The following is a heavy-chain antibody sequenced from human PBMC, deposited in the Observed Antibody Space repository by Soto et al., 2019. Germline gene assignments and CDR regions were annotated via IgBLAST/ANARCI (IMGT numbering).Heavy chain of an antibody. Sequence: QVQLVESGGGVVQPGRSLRLSCAASGFTFSSYGMHWVRQAPGKGLEWVAVIWYDGSNKYYADSVKGRFTISRDNSKNTLYLQMNSLRAEVAAVYYCARDGQYQLPERPHYYYYYMDVWGKGTTVTVSS. CDR3: ARDGQYQLPERPHYYYYYMDV. J-gene: IGHJ6*03. D-gene: IGHD2-2*01. CDR1: GFTFSSYG. V-gene: IGHV3-33*01. CDR2: IWYDGSNK.